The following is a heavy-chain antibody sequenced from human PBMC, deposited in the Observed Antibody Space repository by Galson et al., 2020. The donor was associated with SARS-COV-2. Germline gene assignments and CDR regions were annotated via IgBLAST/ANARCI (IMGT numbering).Heavy chain of an antibody. CDR2: INSDGSST. V-gene: IGHV3-74*01. CDR1: GFTFSRYW. CDR3: ARDHRYCSSTSCYPDS. D-gene: IGHD2-2*01. Sequence: GGSLRLSCAASGFTFSRYWMHWVRQAPGKGLVWVSRINSDGSSTSYADSVKGRFTISRDNAKNTLYLQMNSLRAEDTAVYYCARDHRYCSSTSCYPDSWGQGTLVTVSS. J-gene: IGHJ5*01.